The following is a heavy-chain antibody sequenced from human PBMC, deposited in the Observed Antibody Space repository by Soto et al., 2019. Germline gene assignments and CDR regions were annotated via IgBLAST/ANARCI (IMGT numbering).Heavy chain of an antibody. V-gene: IGHV2-5*02. CDR3: AHLGLRYCSGGSCPEYNWFDP. D-gene: IGHD2-15*01. CDR2: IYWDDDK. Sequence: SGPTLVNPTQTLTLTCSFSGFSLSTSGVGVGWIRQPPGKALEWLALIYWDDDKRYSPSLKSRLTITKDTSKNQVVLTMTNMDPVDTATYYCAHLGLRYCSGGSCPEYNWFDPWGQGTLVTVSS. J-gene: IGHJ5*02. CDR1: GFSLSTSGVG.